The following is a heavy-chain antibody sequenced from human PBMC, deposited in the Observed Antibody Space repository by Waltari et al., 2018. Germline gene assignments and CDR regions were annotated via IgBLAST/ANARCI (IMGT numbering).Heavy chain of an antibody. Sequence: QVQLVQSGAEVKKPGASVKVSCKASGYTFTTYDINWVRQATGQGLEWMGWMNPNTGTTGYAQKFQGRLSITRDPSISTVYMELTSLRSDDTAVYYCARRPPGGDSSSFQHWGQGTLVTVSS. CDR1: GYTFTTYD. J-gene: IGHJ1*01. CDR2: MNPNTGTT. V-gene: IGHV1-8*03. D-gene: IGHD6-19*01. CDR3: ARRPPGGDSSSFQH.